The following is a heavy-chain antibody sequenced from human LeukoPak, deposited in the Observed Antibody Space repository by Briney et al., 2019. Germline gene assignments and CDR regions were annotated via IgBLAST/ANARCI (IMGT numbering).Heavy chain of an antibody. Sequence: GGSLRLSCAASGFSFSNYDIHWVRQAPGKGLEWVAVISYDGSNKYYADSVKGRFTISGDKSKNTLFLQMNSLRAEDTAVYYCARDPTTAVTRRYFDCWGQGTLVTVSS. CDR1: GFSFSNYD. D-gene: IGHD4-17*01. J-gene: IGHJ4*02. CDR3: ARDPTTAVTRRYFDC. V-gene: IGHV3-30-3*01. CDR2: ISYDGSNK.